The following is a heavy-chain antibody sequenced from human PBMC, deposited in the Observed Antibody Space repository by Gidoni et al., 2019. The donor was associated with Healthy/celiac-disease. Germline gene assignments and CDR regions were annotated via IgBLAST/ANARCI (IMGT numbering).Heavy chain of an antibody. CDR1: GFTFSSYG. D-gene: IGHD6-13*01. CDR2: ISYDGSNK. Sequence: QVQLVESGGGVVQPGRSLRLSCAASGFTFSSYGMHWVRQAPGKGLEWVAVISYDGSNKYYADSVKGRFTISRDNSKNTLYLQMNSLRAEDTAVYYCANAGYSSSWYFDLWGRGTLVTVSS. V-gene: IGHV3-30*18. J-gene: IGHJ2*01. CDR3: ANAGYSSSWYFDL.